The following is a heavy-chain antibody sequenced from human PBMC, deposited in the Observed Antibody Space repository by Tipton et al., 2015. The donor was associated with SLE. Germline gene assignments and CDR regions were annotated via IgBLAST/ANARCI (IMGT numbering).Heavy chain of an antibody. D-gene: IGHD5-24*01. CDR3: ARDGYKPRTGFDY. Sequence: TLSLTCTVSGGSISSHYRSWIRQPPGKGLEWIGYIYYSGSTNYNPSLKSRVTISVDTSKNQFSLKLSSVTAADTAVYYCARDGYKPRTGFDYWGQGTLVTVSS. V-gene: IGHV4-59*11. CDR1: GGSISSHY. J-gene: IGHJ4*02. CDR2: IYYSGST.